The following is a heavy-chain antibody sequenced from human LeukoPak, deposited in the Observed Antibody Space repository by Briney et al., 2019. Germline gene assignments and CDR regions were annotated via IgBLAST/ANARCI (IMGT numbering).Heavy chain of an antibody. CDR1: GGSISSYY. V-gene: IGHV4-4*07. CDR3: ARDRNVYYYDSSGYYPGAFDI. Sequence: PSETLSLTCTVSGGSISSYYWSWIRQPAGKGLEWIGRIYTSGSTNYNPSLKSRVTISVDKSKNQFSPKLSSVTAADTAVYYCARDRNVYYYDSSGYYPGAFDIWGQGTMVTVSS. CDR2: IYTSGST. J-gene: IGHJ3*02. D-gene: IGHD3-22*01.